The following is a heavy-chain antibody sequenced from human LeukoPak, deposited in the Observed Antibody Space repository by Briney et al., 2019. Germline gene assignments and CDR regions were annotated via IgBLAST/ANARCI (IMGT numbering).Heavy chain of an antibody. V-gene: IGHV4-61*02. Sequence: SETLSLTCTVSAGSINSGDYYWSWIRQPAGKGLEWIGRIYSPGTNYNYNPSVKSRVTISIDTSKNEFSLKLTSVTAADTAVYYCARGIGTSYDSSRDAFDIWGQGTMVTVSS. J-gene: IGHJ3*02. CDR3: ARGIGTSYDSSRDAFDI. CDR1: AGSINSGDYY. D-gene: IGHD3-22*01. CDR2: IYSPGTN.